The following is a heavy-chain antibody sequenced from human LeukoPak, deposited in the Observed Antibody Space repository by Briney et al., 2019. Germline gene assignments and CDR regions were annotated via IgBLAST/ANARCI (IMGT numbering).Heavy chain of an antibody. D-gene: IGHD1-26*01. Sequence: PGRSLRLSCTASGFTFGDYAMSWVRQAPGKGLDWLGFIRSKTSGGTTEYAASVKGRFTILRDDSKSIAYLQINSLKTEDTAVYYCTRGDGSGSYWGQGTLVTVSS. CDR3: TRGDGSGSY. J-gene: IGHJ4*02. CDR1: GFTFGDYA. V-gene: IGHV3-49*04. CDR2: IRSKTSGGTT.